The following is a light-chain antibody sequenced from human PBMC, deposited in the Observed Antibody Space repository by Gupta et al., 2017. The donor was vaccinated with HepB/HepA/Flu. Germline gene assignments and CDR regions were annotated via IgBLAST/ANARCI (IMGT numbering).Light chain of an antibody. V-gene: IGKV1-39*01. CDR2: DAS. J-gene: IGKJ2*01. CDR1: QSISSH. CDR3: QQNDNSPYT. Sequence: DIQMTQSPSSLSASVGDRVTITCRASQSISSHLNWYQQTPGKAPKVLIYDASTLQSGVPSRFSGSGSGTDFTLTISSLHPEDVAIYYCQQNDNSPYTFGLGTKMEIK.